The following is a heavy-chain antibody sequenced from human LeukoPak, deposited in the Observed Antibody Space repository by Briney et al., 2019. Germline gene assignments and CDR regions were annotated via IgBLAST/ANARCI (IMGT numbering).Heavy chain of an antibody. V-gene: IGHV4-59*01. J-gene: IGHJ6*03. CDR1: GGSISSYY. CDR3: AREGKQLVRSPEVVYYYYYMDV. Sequence: PSETLSLTCTVSGGSISSYYWSWIRQPPGKGLEWIGYIYYSGSTNYNPSLKSRVTISVDTSKNQFSLKLSSVTAADTAVYYCAREGKQLVRSPEVVYYYYYMDVLGKGTTVTVSS. CDR2: IYYSGST. D-gene: IGHD6-6*01.